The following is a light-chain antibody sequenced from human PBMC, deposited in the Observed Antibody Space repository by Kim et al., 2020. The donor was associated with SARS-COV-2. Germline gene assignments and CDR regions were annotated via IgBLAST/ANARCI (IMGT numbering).Light chain of an antibody. CDR1: QGISNY. Sequence: ASEGDRVTITGRAGQGISNYLAWYQQKPGKVPMLLIYAASALQSGVPSRFRGSGSGTDFTLTISSLQPEDVATYYCQKYNSAPLTFGGGTKVDIK. CDR3: QKYNSAPLT. CDR2: AAS. J-gene: IGKJ4*01. V-gene: IGKV1-27*01.